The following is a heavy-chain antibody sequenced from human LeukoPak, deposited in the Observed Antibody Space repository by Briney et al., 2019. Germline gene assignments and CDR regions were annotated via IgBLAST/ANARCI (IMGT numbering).Heavy chain of an antibody. J-gene: IGHJ4*02. CDR3: AKNLRDDYYDNSAYVYFDY. Sequence: PGGSLRLSCAASGFTFSSYAMTWVRQAPGKGLEWVSAISGSGGSTYYADSVKGRFAISRDNSKNTLYLHMNSLRAEDTAVYYCAKNLRDDYYDNSAYVYFDYWGQGTLVTVSS. CDR1: GFTFSSYA. V-gene: IGHV3-23*01. CDR2: ISGSGGST. D-gene: IGHD3-22*01.